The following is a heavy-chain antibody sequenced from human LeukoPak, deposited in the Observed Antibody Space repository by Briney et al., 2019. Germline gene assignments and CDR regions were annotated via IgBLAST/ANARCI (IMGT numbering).Heavy chain of an antibody. CDR3: ARGWRGRRGSDGYYFDY. Sequence: ASVTVSCKASGYTFTSYYLHWVRQAPGQGLEWMGLINPSGGSTSYAQKFQGRVTMTRDTSTSTVYMELSSLRSEDTAVYYCARGWRGRRGSDGYYFDYWGQGTLVTVSS. CDR2: INPSGGST. J-gene: IGHJ4*02. V-gene: IGHV1-46*01. D-gene: IGHD1-26*01. CDR1: GYTFTSYY.